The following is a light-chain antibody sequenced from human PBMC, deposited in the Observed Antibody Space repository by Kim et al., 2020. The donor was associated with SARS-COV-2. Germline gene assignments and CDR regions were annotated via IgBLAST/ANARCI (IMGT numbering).Light chain of an antibody. V-gene: IGKV3-15*01. CDR1: QSVRNN. J-gene: IGKJ4*01. CDR3: QQHTDWPLRT. Sequence: EIVMTQSPATLSLSPGEGATLSCRASQSVRNNLAWYQQRPGQAPRLLLYDASTRATDIPARFSGSGSGTEFTLTIRSLQSEDLAVYYCQQHTDWPLRTFGEGTKVDIK. CDR2: DAS.